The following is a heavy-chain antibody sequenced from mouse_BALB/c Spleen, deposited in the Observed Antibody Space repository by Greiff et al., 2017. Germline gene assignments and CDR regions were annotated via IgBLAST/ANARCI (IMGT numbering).Heavy chain of an antibody. J-gene: IGHJ4*01. V-gene: IGHV1-87*01. Sequence: VQLQQSGAELARPGASVKLSCKASGYTFTSYWMQWVKQRPGQGLEWIGAIYPGDGDTRYTQKFKGKATLTADKSSSTAYMQLSSLASEDSAVYYCARFITTASYYAMDYWGQGTSVTVSS. CDR2: IYPGDGDT. D-gene: IGHD1-2*01. CDR3: ARFITTASYYAMDY. CDR1: GYTFTSYW.